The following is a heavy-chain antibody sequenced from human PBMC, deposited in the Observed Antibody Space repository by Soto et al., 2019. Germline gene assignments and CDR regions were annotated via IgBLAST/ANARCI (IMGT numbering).Heavy chain of an antibody. CDR2: IYYSGST. CDR3: ARDGDYGDYIS. Sequence: SETLSLTCTVSGGSISSYYWSWIRQPPGKGLEWIGYIYYSGSTNYNPSLKSRVTISVDTSKNQFSLKLSSVTAADTAVYYCARDGDYGDYISWGQGTLVTVSS. V-gene: IGHV4-59*01. J-gene: IGHJ4*02. CDR1: GGSISSYY. D-gene: IGHD4-17*01.